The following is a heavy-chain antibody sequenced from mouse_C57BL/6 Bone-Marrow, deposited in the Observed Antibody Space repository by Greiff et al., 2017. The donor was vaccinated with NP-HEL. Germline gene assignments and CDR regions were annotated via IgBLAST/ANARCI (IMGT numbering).Heavy chain of an antibody. CDR1: GFTFTDYY. D-gene: IGHD1-1*01. CDR3: AIDYYGSSHWYFDV. Sequence: EVQGVESGGGLVQPGGSLSLSCAASGFTFTDYYMSWVRQPPGKALEWLGFIRNKANGYTTESSASVKGRFTISRDNSQSILYLQRNALRAEDSATYYCAIDYYGSSHWYFDVWGTGTTVTVSS. J-gene: IGHJ1*03. CDR2: IRNKANGYTT. V-gene: IGHV7-3*01.